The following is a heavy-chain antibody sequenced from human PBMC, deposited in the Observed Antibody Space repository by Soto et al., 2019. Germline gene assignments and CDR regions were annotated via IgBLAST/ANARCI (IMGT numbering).Heavy chain of an antibody. CDR2: IIPILGIA. Sequence: QVQLVQSXAEVKKPGXSVKVSCKASGGTFSSYTISWVRQAPGQGLEWMGRIIPILGIANYAQKFQGRVTITADKSTSTAYMELSSLRSEDTAVYYCARGIVVVPAATMMGYYYGMGVWGQGTTVTVSS. J-gene: IGHJ6*02. CDR3: ARGIVVVPAATMMGYYYGMGV. CDR1: GGTFSSYT. V-gene: IGHV1-69*02. D-gene: IGHD2-2*01.